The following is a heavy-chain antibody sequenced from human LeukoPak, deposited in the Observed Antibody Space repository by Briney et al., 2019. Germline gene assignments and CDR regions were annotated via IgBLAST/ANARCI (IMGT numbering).Heavy chain of an antibody. CDR2: INHSGST. CDR3: ARWDSGEWFHDAFDI. J-gene: IGHJ3*02. D-gene: IGHD3-3*01. CDR1: GYSISSDYY. V-gene: IGHV4-38-2*01. Sequence: SETLSLTCGVSGYSISSDYYWGLIQQPPGKVLEVFGSINHSGSTYYNPSLKSRVTISVDTSKNQFSLKLRSVTAADTALYYCARWDSGEWFHDAFDIWGQGTRVTVSS.